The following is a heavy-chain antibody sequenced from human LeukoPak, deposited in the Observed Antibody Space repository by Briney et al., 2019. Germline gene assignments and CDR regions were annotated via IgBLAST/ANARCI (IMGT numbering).Heavy chain of an antibody. D-gene: IGHD3-10*02. Sequence: PGGSLRLSCVASGFMFSSHNMNWVRQAPGKGLEWVSYISSSGSTMYYADSVKGRFTISRDNAKNSLYLQMNSLRAEDTAVYYCAELGITMIGGVWGKGTTVTISS. J-gene: IGHJ6*04. V-gene: IGHV3-48*04. CDR2: ISSSGSTM. CDR3: AELGITMIGGV. CDR1: GFMFSSHN.